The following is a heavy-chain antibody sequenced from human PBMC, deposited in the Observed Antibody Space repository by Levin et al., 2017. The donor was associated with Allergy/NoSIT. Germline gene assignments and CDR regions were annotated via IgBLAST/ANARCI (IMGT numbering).Heavy chain of an antibody. CDR3: ARLQGQMSQSDTAMVTY. D-gene: IGHD5-18*01. CDR2: IDPSDSYT. Sequence: GGSLRLSCKGSGYSFTSYWISWVRQMPGKGLEWMGRIDPSDSYTNYSPSFQGHVTISADKSISTAYLQWSSLKASDTAMYYCARLQGQMSQSDTAMVTYWGQGTLVTVSS. V-gene: IGHV5-10-1*01. CDR1: GYSFTSYW. J-gene: IGHJ4*02.